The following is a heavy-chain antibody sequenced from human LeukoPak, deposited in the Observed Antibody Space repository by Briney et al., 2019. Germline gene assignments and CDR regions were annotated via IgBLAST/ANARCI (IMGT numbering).Heavy chain of an antibody. J-gene: IGHJ5*02. V-gene: IGHV4-38-2*02. Sequence: SETLSLTCTVSGYSISSGYYWGWIRQPPGKGLEWIGSIYHSGSTYYNPSLKSRVTISVDTSKNQLSLKLSSVTAADTAVYYCARVWGGELLDGWFDPWGQGTLVTVSS. CDR1: GYSISSGYY. D-gene: IGHD1-26*01. CDR3: ARVWGGELLDGWFDP. CDR2: IYHSGST.